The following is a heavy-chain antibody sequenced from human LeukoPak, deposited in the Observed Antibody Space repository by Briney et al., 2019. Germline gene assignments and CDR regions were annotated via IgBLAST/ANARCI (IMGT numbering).Heavy chain of an antibody. CDR2: ISGSGGST. V-gene: IGHV3-23*01. D-gene: IGHD4-17*01. Sequence: GGSLRLSCAASGFTFSSYAMSWVRQAPGKGLEWVSAISGSGGSTYYADSVKGRLTISRDNSKNTLYLQMNSLRAEDTAVYYCAKAPDYGDYFDYWGQGTLVTVSS. CDR1: GFTFSSYA. J-gene: IGHJ4*02. CDR3: AKAPDYGDYFDY.